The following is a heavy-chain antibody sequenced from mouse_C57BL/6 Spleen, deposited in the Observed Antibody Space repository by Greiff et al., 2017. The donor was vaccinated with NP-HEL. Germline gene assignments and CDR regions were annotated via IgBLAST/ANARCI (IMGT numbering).Heavy chain of an antibody. V-gene: IGHV1-69*01. CDR3: ARYGNYAMYY. Sequence: QVQLQQSGAELVMPGASVKLSCKASGYTFTSYWMHWVKQRPGQGLEWIGEIDPSDSYTNYNQKFKGKSTLTVDKSSSTAYMQLSSLTSEDSAVYYCARYGNYAMYYWGQGTSVTVSS. D-gene: IGHD2-1*01. CDR2: IDPSDSYT. J-gene: IGHJ4*01. CDR1: GYTFTSYW.